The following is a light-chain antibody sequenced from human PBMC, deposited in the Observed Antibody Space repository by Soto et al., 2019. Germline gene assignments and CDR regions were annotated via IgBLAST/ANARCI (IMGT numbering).Light chain of an antibody. CDR1: QSVSTN. V-gene: IGKV3-15*01. CDR3: QHYNYWPPRIT. CDR2: GAS. Sequence: EILMTQSPGTLSVSPGERATLSCRAIQSVSTNLAWYQQKTGQAPRLLIYGASTRATDIPARFSGSGFGTEFTLTISSLQSEDFAVYYCQHYNYWPPRITFGQGTRLEIK. J-gene: IGKJ5*01.